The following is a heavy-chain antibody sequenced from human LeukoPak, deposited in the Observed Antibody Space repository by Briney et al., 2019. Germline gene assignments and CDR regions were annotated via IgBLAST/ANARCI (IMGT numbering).Heavy chain of an antibody. CDR2: INPNSGGT. Sequence: ASVKVSCKASGYTFTGYYMHWVRQAPGQGLEWMEWINPNSGGTNYAQKFQGRVTMTRDTSISTAYMELSRLRSDDTAVYYCARSGAIVVVPAAIDFDYWGQGTLVTVSS. CDR3: ARSGAIVVVPAAIDFDY. V-gene: IGHV1-2*02. J-gene: IGHJ4*02. D-gene: IGHD2-2*02. CDR1: GYTFTGYY.